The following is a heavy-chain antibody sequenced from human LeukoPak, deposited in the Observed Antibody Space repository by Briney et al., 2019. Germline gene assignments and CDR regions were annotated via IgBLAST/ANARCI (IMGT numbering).Heavy chain of an antibody. D-gene: IGHD5-24*01. Sequence: ASVKVSCKASGYTFTGYYMHWVRQAPGQGLEWMGWINPNSGGTNYAQKFQGRVTMTRDTSISTAYMELSRLRSDDTAVYYCARDLRREMATNRDLLYWGQGTLVTVSS. CDR3: ARDLRREMATNRDLLY. J-gene: IGHJ4*02. CDR2: INPNSGGT. CDR1: GYTFTGYY. V-gene: IGHV1-2*02.